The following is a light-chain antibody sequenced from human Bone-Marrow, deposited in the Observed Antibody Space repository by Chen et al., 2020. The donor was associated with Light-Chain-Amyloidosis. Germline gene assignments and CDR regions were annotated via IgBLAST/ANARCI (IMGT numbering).Light chain of an antibody. J-gene: IGLJ3*02. CDR2: EVT. V-gene: IGLV2-8*01. CDR3: SSYAGRNNWV. Sequence: QSALTQPPSASGSPGQSVTISCTGPSSDVGGHNYVSWYQQHPGKAPKLMIYEVTKRPSGVPDRLSGSKYGNTASLTVSGLHTEDAAAYYCSSYAGRNNWVFGGGTKLTV. CDR1: SSDVGGHNY.